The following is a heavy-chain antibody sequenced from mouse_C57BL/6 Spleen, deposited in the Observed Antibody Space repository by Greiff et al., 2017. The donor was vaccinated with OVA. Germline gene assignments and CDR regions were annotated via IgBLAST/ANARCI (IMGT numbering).Heavy chain of an antibody. CDR2: IDPSDSYT. Sequence: QVQLKQPGAELVMPGASVKLSCKASGYTFTSYWMHWVKQRPGQGLEWIGEIDPSDSYTNYNQKFKGKSTLTVDKSSSTAYMQLSSLTSEDSAVYYCAREGIRREDYYAMDYWGQGTSVTVSS. CDR1: GYTFTSYW. V-gene: IGHV1-69*01. J-gene: IGHJ4*01. CDR3: AREGIRREDYYAMDY.